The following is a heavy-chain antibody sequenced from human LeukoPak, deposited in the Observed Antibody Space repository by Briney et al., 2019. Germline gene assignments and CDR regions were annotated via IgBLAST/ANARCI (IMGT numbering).Heavy chain of an antibody. CDR2: MNVEGSVT. J-gene: IGHJ4*02. CDR3: ARDFGGNSDF. CDR1: GFTVSSYW. Sequence: PGGSLRLSCAASGFTVSSYWMHWVRQVPGKGLVWVSRMNVEGSVTSYADFVKGRFTISRDTAKNTLYLQMNTLTAEDTAVYYCARDFGGNSDFWGQGTLVTVSS. V-gene: IGHV3-74*01. D-gene: IGHD4-23*01.